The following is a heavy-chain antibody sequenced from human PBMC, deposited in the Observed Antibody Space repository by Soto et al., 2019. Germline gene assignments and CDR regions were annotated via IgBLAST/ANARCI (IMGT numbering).Heavy chain of an antibody. CDR2: IYYSGST. CDR3: AITYYYDSSGYYYGGGYYYYGMDV. D-gene: IGHD3-22*01. V-gene: IGHV4-39*01. J-gene: IGHJ6*02. Sequence: SETLSLTCTVSGGSISSSSYYWGWIRQPPGKGLEWIGSIYYSGSTYYNPSLKSRVTISVDTSKNQFSLKLSSVTAADTAVYYCAITYYYDSSGYYYGGGYYYYGMDVWGQGTTVT. CDR1: GGSISSSSYY.